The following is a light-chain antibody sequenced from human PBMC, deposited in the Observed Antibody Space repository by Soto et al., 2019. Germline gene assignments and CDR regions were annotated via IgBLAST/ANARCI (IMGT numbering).Light chain of an antibody. Sequence: QSVLTQPVSVSGSPGQSITLSCTGTSGDVGGYDYVSWYQQHPGKAPKLIIFEVNNRPSGVSNRFSGSKSGNTASLTISGLQDEDEADYFCTSYTRISTIIFGGGTKLTVL. CDR3: TSYTRISTII. CDR2: EVN. J-gene: IGLJ2*01. V-gene: IGLV2-14*01. CDR1: SGDVGGYDY.